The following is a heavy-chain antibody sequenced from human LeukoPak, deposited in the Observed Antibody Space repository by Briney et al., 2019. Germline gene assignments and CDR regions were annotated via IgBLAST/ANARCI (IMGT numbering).Heavy chain of an antibody. D-gene: IGHD1-14*01. J-gene: IGHJ5*02. CDR3: ATESFDRDPRLWFDP. CDR2: FDPEDGET. CDR1: GYTLTELS. V-gene: IGHV1-24*01. Sequence: ASVKVSCKVSGYTLTELSMHWVRQAPGKGLEWMGGFDPEDGETIYAQKFQGRVTMTEDTSTDTAYMELSSLRSEDTAVYYCATESFDRDPRLWFDPWGQGTLVTVSS.